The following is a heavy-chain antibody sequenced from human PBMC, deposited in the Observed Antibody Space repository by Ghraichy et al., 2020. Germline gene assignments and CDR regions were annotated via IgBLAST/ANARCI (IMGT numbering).Heavy chain of an antibody. Sequence: GGSLRLSCAASGFTFRNHDMNWVRQVSGKGLEWVSYISASSSSIYYADSVEGRFTSSRDNANNLMYLQMNTLRAEDTAVYYCASLEWGPNYWGQGTLVTVSS. CDR2: ISASSSSI. D-gene: IGHD3-3*01. J-gene: IGHJ4*02. CDR1: GFTFRNHD. CDR3: ASLEWGPNY. V-gene: IGHV3-48*01.